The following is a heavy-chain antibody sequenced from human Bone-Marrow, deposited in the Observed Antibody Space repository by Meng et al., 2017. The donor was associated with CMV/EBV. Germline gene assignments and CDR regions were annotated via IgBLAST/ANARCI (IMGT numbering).Heavy chain of an antibody. Sequence: GESLKISCAASGFTFSSYAMHWVRQAPGKGLEWVAVISYDGSNKYYADSVKGRFTISRDNSKNTLYLQMNSLRAEDTAVYYCARHCSSTSCYDYWGQGTRVTVS. CDR3: ARHCSSTSCYDY. D-gene: IGHD2-2*01. CDR2: ISYDGSNK. CDR1: GFTFSSYA. J-gene: IGHJ4*02. V-gene: IGHV3-30-3*01.